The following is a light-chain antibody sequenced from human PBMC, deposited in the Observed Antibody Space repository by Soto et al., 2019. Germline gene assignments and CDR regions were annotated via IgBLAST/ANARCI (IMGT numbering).Light chain of an antibody. CDR1: QSVLKSSSNKNY. J-gene: IGKJ2*01. V-gene: IGKV4-1*01. CDR2: WSS. CDR3: QQYYNTPT. Sequence: IVMTQSPDSLAVSLGERATINCKSSQSVLKSSSNKNYLAWYQQKPGQPPKLLISWSSTRESGVPDRFSGSGSETDFTRTISSLQAEDVAVYYCQQYYNTPTFGQGTKLDI.